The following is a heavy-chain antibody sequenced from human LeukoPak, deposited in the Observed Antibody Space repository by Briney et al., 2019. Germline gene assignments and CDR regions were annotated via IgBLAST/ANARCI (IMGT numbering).Heavy chain of an antibody. CDR3: ARVSPNTVTTLQYFDY. CDR2: IKPDGRDK. CDR1: GFTFSSYE. V-gene: IGHV3-7*01. D-gene: IGHD4-17*01. Sequence: GGSLRLSCAASGFTFSSYEMNWVRQAPGKGLEWVATIKPDGRDKYYVDSVKGRFTISRDNAKNSLYLQMNSLRAEDTAVYYCARVSPNTVTTLQYFDYWGQGTLVTVSS. J-gene: IGHJ4*02.